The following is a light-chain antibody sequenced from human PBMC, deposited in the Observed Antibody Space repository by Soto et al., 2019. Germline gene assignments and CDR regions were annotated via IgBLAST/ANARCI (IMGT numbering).Light chain of an antibody. CDR3: QHSYSSPPWT. J-gene: IGKJ1*01. CDR2: RAS. CDR1: QSISTY. Sequence: DIQMTQSPSSLSASVGDRVTISCRASQSISTYFNWYQQKPVTAPKLLIYRASSVKSGVPPRFSGSGSGRDFTLTISSLRPEDIATYFCQHSYSSPPWTFGQGTKVEVK. V-gene: IGKV1-39*01.